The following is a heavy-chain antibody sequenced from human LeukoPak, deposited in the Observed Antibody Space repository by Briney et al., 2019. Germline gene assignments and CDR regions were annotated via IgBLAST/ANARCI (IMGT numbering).Heavy chain of an antibody. CDR1: GFTFSSYG. CDR3: ARATKPTYSSSSGRIDY. CDR2: INHSGST. V-gene: IGHV4-34*01. D-gene: IGHD6-6*01. Sequence: LRLSCAASGFTFSSYGMHWVRQAPGKGLEWIGEINHSGSTNYNPSLKSRVTISVDTSKNQFSLKLSSVTAADTAVYYCARATKPTYSSSSGRIDYWGQGTLVTVSS. J-gene: IGHJ4*02.